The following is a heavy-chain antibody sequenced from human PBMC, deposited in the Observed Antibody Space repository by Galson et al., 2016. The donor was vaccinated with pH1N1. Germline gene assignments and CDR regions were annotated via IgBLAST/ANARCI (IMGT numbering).Heavy chain of an antibody. D-gene: IGHD3-3*01. J-gene: IGHJ4*02. Sequence: SLRLSCAASGFTLSNYGMRWVRQAPGKGLEWVAFIRYDGSNKYYADSVKGRSTISRDNSKNTVFLQMNSLRTEDTAVYYCASDFDFWSAYYNTIDYWGQGTLVTVSS. CDR1: GFTLSNYG. CDR3: ASDFDFWSAYYNTIDY. V-gene: IGHV3-30*02. CDR2: IRYDGSNK.